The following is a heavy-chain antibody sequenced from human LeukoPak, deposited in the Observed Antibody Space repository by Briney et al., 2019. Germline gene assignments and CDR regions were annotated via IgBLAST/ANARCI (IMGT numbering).Heavy chain of an antibody. Sequence: VASVKVSCKSSGFTFTDYYIHWVRQAPGQGLEWMGYIGPHSSATSSPQEFQGRVTMTRDTSMSTAYMELTRLTSDDTAVYYCAREGNGLLSKDFDCWGQGTLVTVSS. V-gene: IGHV1-2*02. CDR1: GFTFTDYY. CDR3: AREGNGLLSKDFDC. D-gene: IGHD2/OR15-2a*01. J-gene: IGHJ4*02. CDR2: IGPHSSAT.